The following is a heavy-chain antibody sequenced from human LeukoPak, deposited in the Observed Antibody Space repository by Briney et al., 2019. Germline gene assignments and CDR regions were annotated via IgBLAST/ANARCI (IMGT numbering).Heavy chain of an antibody. CDR1: GFPFSTCH. D-gene: IGHD5-24*01. Sequence: GGSLRLSCSASGFPFSTCHMNWVRQAPGKGVERVSSISRSSSYISYADSVKGRFTISRDNAKNSLYLQMNSLRAEDTAVYYCARDGWQDDAFDIWGQGTMVTVSS. J-gene: IGHJ3*02. CDR2: ISRSSSYI. V-gene: IGHV3-21*01. CDR3: ARDGWQDDAFDI.